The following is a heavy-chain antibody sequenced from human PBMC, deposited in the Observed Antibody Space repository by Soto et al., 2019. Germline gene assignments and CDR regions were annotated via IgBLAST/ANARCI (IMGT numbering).Heavy chain of an antibody. J-gene: IGHJ3*01. Sequence: SGFTVSNTYMSWVRQAPGKGLEWVAVIYRGVSTHYADSVKGRFTISRDDSKNTIYLQMNSLRAEDTAVYYCARDRSDSSRADSFDVWGQGTMVT. CDR3: ARDRSDSSRADSFDV. V-gene: IGHV3-53*01. CDR1: GFTVSNTY. CDR2: IYRGVST. D-gene: IGHD6-25*01.